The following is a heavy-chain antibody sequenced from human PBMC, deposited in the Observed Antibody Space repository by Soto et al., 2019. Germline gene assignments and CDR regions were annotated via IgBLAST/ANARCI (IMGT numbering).Heavy chain of an antibody. V-gene: IGHV3-33*01. CDR1: GFTFSSYG. J-gene: IGHJ6*02. CDR3: ARDPPSVRVPTWYYYGMDV. CDR2: IWYDGSNK. Sequence: QVQLVESGGGVVQPGRSLRLSCAASGFTFSSYGMHWVRQAPGKGLEWVAVIWYDGSNKYYADSVKGRFTISRDNSKNTLYLQVNRLSAEDTAVYYCARDPPSVRVPTWYYYGMDVWGQGTTVTLSS. D-gene: IGHD5-12*01.